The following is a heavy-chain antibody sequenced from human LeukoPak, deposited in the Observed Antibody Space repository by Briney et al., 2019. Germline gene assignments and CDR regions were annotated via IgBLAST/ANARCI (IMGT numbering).Heavy chain of an antibody. V-gene: IGHV3-23*01. Sequence: GGSLRLSCAASGFTFSSYAMSWVRQAPGKGLEWVSAISGGGGSTYYADSVKGRFTISRDNSKNTLYLQMNSLRAEDTAVYYCAKDPLVDYGDYGDAFDIWGQGTMVTVSS. D-gene: IGHD4-17*01. CDR3: AKDPLVDYGDYGDAFDI. CDR2: ISGGGGST. J-gene: IGHJ3*02. CDR1: GFTFSSYA.